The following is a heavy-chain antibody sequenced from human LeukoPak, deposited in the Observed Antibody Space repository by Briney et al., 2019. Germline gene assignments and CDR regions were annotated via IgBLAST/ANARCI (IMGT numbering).Heavy chain of an antibody. J-gene: IGHJ3*02. CDR2: TSYDGSNK. D-gene: IGHD3-10*01. V-gene: IGHV3-30*18. CDR1: GFTVSSYG. CDR3: AKEWVRGAIFDAFDI. Sequence: GGSLRLSCAASGFTVSSYGMHWVRQAPGKGLEWVAVTSYDGSNKYYADSVKGRFTISRDNSKNTPYLQMNSLRAEDTAVYYCAKEWVRGAIFDAFDIWGQGTMVTVSS.